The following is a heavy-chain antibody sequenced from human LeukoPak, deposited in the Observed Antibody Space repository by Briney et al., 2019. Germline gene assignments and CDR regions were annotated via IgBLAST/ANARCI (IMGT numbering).Heavy chain of an antibody. CDR1: GSTFTNSN. J-gene: IGHJ6*03. V-gene: IGHV1-8*03. CDR2: INPNTANT. CDR3: ARSQLYSEPQNYYLFYMDV. D-gene: IGHD1-14*01. Sequence: ASVKISCRASGSTFTNSNVNWVRQAAGQGPEWMGRINPNTANTLDARKLQGRITITRNTSMSLVYLEVTSLRSEDTAVYYCARSQLYSEPQNYYLFYMDVWGTGTPVIVSS.